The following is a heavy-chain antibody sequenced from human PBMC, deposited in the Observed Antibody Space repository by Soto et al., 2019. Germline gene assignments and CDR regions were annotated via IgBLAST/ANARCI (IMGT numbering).Heavy chain of an antibody. V-gene: IGHV1-18*01. CDR2: ISAYNGNT. D-gene: IGHD3-9*01. Sequence: GASVKVSCKASGYTFTSYGISWVRQAPGQGLEWMGWISAYNGNTNYAQKLQGRVTMTTDTSTSTAYMELRSLRSDDTAVYYCARYGPYYDILTAGPQIDPWGQGTLVTVSS. J-gene: IGHJ5*02. CDR3: ARYGPYYDILTAGPQIDP. CDR1: GYTFTSYG.